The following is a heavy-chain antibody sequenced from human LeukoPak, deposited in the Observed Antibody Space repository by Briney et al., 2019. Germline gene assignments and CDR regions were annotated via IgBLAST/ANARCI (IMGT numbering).Heavy chain of an antibody. Sequence: GGSLRLSCAASGFTVSSNCMSWVRQAPGKGLEWVSGISASGGSTYYADSVKGRFTISRDNSKNTLYLQMNSLRAEDTAVYYCAKDQEWDSGYGYGSDYWGQGTLVTVSS. CDR2: ISASGGST. CDR3: AKDQEWDSGYGYGSDY. CDR1: GFTVSSNC. D-gene: IGHD5-18*01. V-gene: IGHV3-23*01. J-gene: IGHJ4*02.